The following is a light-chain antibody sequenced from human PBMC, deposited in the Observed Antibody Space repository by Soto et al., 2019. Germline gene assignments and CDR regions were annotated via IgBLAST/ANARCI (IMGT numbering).Light chain of an antibody. V-gene: IGLV2-14*01. CDR2: EVS. CDR3: TSYTSSSTDADVV. J-gene: IGLJ2*01. CDR1: SSDVGGYNY. Sequence: QSVLTQPASVSGSPGQSITISCTGTSSDVGGYNYVSWYQQHPGNAPKLMIYEVSNRPSGVSNRFSSSKSGNTASLTTSGLQAEDAADYYCTSYTSSSTDADVVFGGGTKLSV.